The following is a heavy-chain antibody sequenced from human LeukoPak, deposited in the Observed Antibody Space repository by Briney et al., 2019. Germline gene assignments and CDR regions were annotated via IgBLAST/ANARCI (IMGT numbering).Heavy chain of an antibody. CDR2: INHSGST. Sequence: SETLSLTCAVYGGSFSGYYWSWIRQPPGKGLEWIGEINHSGSTNYNPSLKSRVNISVDTSKNQFSLKLSSVTAADTAVYYCARDLPPVYGSGSYYNPFDYWGQGTLVTVSS. J-gene: IGHJ4*02. D-gene: IGHD3-10*01. CDR3: ARDLPPVYGSGSYYNPFDY. CDR1: GGSFSGYY. V-gene: IGHV4-34*01.